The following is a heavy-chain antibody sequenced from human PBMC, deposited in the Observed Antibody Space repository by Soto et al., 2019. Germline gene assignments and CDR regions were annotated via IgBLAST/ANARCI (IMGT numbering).Heavy chain of an antibody. J-gene: IGHJ5*02. CDR1: GFTFSSYG. V-gene: IGHV3-30*18. Sequence: QVQLVESGGGVVQPGRSLRLSCAASGFTFSSYGMHCVRQALGKVLEWVSGISYDGINKYYADSVKGRFTISRDNSKNTRDLQMNGLRAEDTVVYYCAKDLAIAAAGPAFDPWGQGTLVTVSS. CDR3: AKDLAIAAAGPAFDP. CDR2: ISYDGINK. D-gene: IGHD6-13*01.